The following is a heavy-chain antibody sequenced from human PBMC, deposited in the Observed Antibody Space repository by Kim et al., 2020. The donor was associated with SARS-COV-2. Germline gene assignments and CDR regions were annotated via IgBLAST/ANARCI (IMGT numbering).Heavy chain of an antibody. Sequence: GGSLRLSCAASGFTFSSYGMHWVRQAPGKGLEWVAGISYEGSNQYYADSVKGRFTISRDNSKNTLYLQMNSLRAEDTAVYYCAKDHGYSSRCYDDLDYRGQGTLVTVS. CDR1: GFTFSSYG. D-gene: IGHD6-13*01. CDR2: ISYEGSNQ. V-gene: IGHV3-30*18. CDR3: AKDHGYSSRCYDDLDY. J-gene: IGHJ4*02.